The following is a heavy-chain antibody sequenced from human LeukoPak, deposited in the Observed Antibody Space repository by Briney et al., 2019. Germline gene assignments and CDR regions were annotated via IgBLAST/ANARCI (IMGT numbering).Heavy chain of an antibody. CDR3: VKEGHLDRISGPPEHYFDY. D-gene: IGHD2-15*01. V-gene: IGHV3-30*02. J-gene: IGHJ4*02. CDR1: GFAFSSYG. Sequence: QSGGSLRLSCTASGFAFSSYGLHWVRQAPGKGLEWVAFIRFDGSNKYYADSVKGRFTISRDNSKNTLYLQLSSLRAEDTAIYYCVKEGHLDRISGPPEHYFDYWGQGTLVTVSS. CDR2: IRFDGSNK.